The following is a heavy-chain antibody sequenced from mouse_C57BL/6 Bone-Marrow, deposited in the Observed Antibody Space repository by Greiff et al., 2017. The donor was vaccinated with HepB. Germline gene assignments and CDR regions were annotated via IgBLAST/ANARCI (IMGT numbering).Heavy chain of an antibody. J-gene: IGHJ3*01. V-gene: IGHV5-6*02. CDR3: ARPNITTVVSY. CDR2: ISSGGSYT. Sequence: EVKLVESGGDLVKPGGSLKLSCAASGFTFSSYGMSWVRQTPDKRLEWVATISSGGSYTYYPDSVKGRFTISRDNAKNTLYLQMSSLKSEDTAMYYCARPNITTVVSYWGQGTLVTVSA. CDR1: GFTFSSYG. D-gene: IGHD1-1*01.